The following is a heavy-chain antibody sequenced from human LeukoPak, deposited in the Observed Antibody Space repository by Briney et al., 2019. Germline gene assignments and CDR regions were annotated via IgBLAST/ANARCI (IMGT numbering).Heavy chain of an antibody. CDR1: GYTFTGYY. D-gene: IGHD3-10*01. Sequence: GASVKVSCKASGYTFTGYYMHWVRQAPGQGLEWMGWINPNSGGTNYAQKFQGRVTITADESTSTAYMELSSLRSEDTAVYYCASPLLPMVRGVTTWYYMDVWGKGTTVTISS. CDR3: ASPLLPMVRGVTTWYYMDV. CDR2: INPNSGGT. V-gene: IGHV1-2*02. J-gene: IGHJ6*03.